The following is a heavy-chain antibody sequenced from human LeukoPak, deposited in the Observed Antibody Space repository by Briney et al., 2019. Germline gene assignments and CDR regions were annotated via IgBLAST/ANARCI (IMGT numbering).Heavy chain of an antibody. Sequence: ETLSLTCTVSGDSFSSTSYYRGWIRQPPGKGLEWVSAISSGSSYIYYADSVKGRFTISRDNAKKSLYLQMNSLRAEDTAVYYCARAEWFGVVTGAFDIWGQGTMVTVSS. V-gene: IGHV3-21*01. J-gene: IGHJ3*02. D-gene: IGHD3-10*01. CDR2: ISSGSSYI. CDR3: ARAEWFGVVTGAFDI. CDR1: GDSFSSTSYY.